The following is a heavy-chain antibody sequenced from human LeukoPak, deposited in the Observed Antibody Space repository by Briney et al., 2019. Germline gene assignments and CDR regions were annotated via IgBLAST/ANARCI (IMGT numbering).Heavy chain of an antibody. CDR3: AKDLGDYSGTYYNSFDL. Sequence: GGSLRLSCAASGFTFSSYAMSWVRHAPGKGLEWVSAISGSGVSTYYADSVKGRFTISRDNSRNTLYLQMNTLRAEDTAVYYCAKDLGDYSGTYYNSFDLWGQGTLVTVSS. D-gene: IGHD1-26*01. CDR1: GFTFSSYA. CDR2: ISGSGVST. J-gene: IGHJ5*02. V-gene: IGHV3-23*01.